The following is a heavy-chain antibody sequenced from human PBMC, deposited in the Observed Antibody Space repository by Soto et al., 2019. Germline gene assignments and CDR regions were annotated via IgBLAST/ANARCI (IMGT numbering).Heavy chain of an antibody. J-gene: IGHJ6*03. D-gene: IGHD2-15*01. Sequence: EVKLVASGGDLVQPGGSLSLSCVVSGFSVSSKYMSWVRQAPGKGLEWVSLIRNEGAGGGTYYADSVKGRFTISRDKSENTLFVQLNSLRAEGTAVYYCARDEIECRGGRCYGVPIDVWGTGPTVTVYS. V-gene: IGHV3-66*01. CDR2: IRNEGAGGGT. CDR3: ARDEIECRGGRCYGVPIDV. CDR1: GFSVSSKY.